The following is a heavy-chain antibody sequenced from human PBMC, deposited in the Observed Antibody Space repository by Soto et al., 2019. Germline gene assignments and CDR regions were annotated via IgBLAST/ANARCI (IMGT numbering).Heavy chain of an antibody. CDR3: AREGNLGRWIQPLDS. J-gene: IGHJ4*02. V-gene: IGHV4-30-4*02. CDR2: ISYSGST. CDR1: GGSISSGDYY. Sequence: SETLSLTCTVSGGSISSGDYYWSWIRQPPGKGLEWIAFISYSGSTYYSPSLKSRVTMSVDTSKNHFSLKLISVTTADTAMYFCAREGNLGRWIQPLDSWGQGTLVTVSS. D-gene: IGHD2-2*03.